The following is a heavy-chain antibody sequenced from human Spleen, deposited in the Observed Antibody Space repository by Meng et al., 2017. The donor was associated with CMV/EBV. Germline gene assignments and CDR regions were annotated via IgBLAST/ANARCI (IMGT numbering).Heavy chain of an antibody. Sequence: SETLSLTCNVSGGSMKHYYWSWIRQPPGKGLEWIAYIYYSGSTNYSHTLRSRVTISVDTSNNQFSLRLYSVVAADTAVYYCARIGTTSRFGAFDIWGQGTMVTVSS. CDR2: IYYSGST. D-gene: IGHD1-7*01. V-gene: IGHV4-59*01. CDR3: ARIGTTSRFGAFDI. CDR1: GGSMKHYY. J-gene: IGHJ3*02.